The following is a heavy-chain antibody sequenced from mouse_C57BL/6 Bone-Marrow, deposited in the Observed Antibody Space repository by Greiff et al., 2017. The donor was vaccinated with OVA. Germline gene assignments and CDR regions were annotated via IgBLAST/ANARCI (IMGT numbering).Heavy chain of an antibody. D-gene: IGHD2-10*01. CDR1: GYTFTSYW. Sequence: QVQLQQPGAELVKPGASAPFSCNASGYTFTSYWMHWVKQRPGQGLEWIGMIHPNSGSTNYNEKFKSKATLTVDKSSSTAYMQLSSLTSEDSAVYYCARPYYGKGPYYFDYWGQGTTLTVSS. J-gene: IGHJ2*01. V-gene: IGHV1-64*01. CDR2: IHPNSGST. CDR3: ARPYYGKGPYYFDY.